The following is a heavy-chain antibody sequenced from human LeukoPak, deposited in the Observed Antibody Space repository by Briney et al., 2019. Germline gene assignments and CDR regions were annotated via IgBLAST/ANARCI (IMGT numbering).Heavy chain of an antibody. Sequence: GGPLRLPCAARGFPFSDTRMSWGPQSPGQGLEWVGRIQSKADGGTPAYAVPVKGRFIISRDDSKNTVYLQMDSLKIEDTGVYYCTTVYYWGQGTVVTVAS. CDR1: GFPFSDTR. V-gene: IGHV3-15*01. CDR3: TTVYY. J-gene: IGHJ4*02. CDR2: IQSKADGGTP.